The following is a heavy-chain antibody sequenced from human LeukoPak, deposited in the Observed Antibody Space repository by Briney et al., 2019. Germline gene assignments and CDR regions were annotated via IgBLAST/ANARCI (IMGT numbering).Heavy chain of an antibody. Sequence: ASVKVSCKASGYMFTGYYMHWVRQAPGQGLEWMGWINPNSGGTNYAQKFQGRVTMTRDTFISTAYMELSSLRSDDTAVHYCARGYCSGDCFTLFDYWGQGTLVTVSS. CDR2: INPNSGGT. D-gene: IGHD2-21*02. J-gene: IGHJ4*02. V-gene: IGHV1-2*02. CDR3: ARGYCSGDCFTLFDY. CDR1: GYMFTGYY.